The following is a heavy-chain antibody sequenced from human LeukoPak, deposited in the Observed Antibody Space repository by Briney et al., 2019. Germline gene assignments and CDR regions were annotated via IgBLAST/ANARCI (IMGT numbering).Heavy chain of an antibody. V-gene: IGHV3-21*04. Sequence: GGSLRLSCAASGFTFSTYAMNWVRQAPGMGLEWVSTITSSSGYIYYADSMKGRFTTSRDNAKNSLYLQMTSLRAEDTAVYYCTRSDDYGDYLVDYWGQGTLVTASS. CDR3: TRSDDYGDYLVDY. CDR2: ITSSSGYI. D-gene: IGHD4-17*01. CDR1: GFTFSTYA. J-gene: IGHJ4*02.